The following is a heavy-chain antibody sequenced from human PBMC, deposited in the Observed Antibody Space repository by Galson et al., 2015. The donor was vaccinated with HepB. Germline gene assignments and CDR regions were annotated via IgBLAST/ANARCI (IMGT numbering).Heavy chain of an antibody. V-gene: IGHV1-18*01. CDR2: ISAYNGDT. J-gene: IGHJ4*02. Sequence: SVKVSCKASGYSFTSYGISWVRQAPGQGLEWMGWISAYNGDTNYAQKFQGRLTMTTDTSTTTAYMELRSLKSDDTAVYSCARDPYDSSGYLVGYFDYWGQGTLVTVSS. CDR3: ARDPYDSSGYLVGYFDY. CDR1: GYSFTSYG. D-gene: IGHD3-22*01.